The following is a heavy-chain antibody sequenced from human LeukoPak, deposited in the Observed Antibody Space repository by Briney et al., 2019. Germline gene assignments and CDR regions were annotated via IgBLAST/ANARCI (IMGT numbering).Heavy chain of an antibody. Sequence: SETLSLTCAVYGGSFSGYYWSWIRQPPGKGLEWIGEINHSGSTNYNPSLKSRVTKSVDKSKNQFSLKLSSVSAADTVVYYCARYYDMLTGYDYWGQGTLVTVSS. CDR3: ARYYDMLTGYDY. J-gene: IGHJ4*02. CDR2: INHSGST. CDR1: GGSFSGYY. V-gene: IGHV4-34*01. D-gene: IGHD3-9*01.